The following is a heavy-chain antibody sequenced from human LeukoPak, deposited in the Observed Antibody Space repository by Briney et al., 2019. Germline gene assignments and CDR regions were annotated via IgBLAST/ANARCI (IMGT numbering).Heavy chain of an antibody. Sequence: PSETLSLTCSVYGDSMSSSSFYWGWTRQPPGKGLEWIASIYYSGNTFYNPSLKSRVTISVDKFRNRFSLKLASATAADTAVYCCARHGIDNYDTGAYSNWFDPWGQGTLVTVSS. CDR1: GDSMSSSSFY. CDR3: ARHGIDNYDTGAYSNWFDP. D-gene: IGHD3-22*01. CDR2: IYYSGNT. V-gene: IGHV4-39*01. J-gene: IGHJ5*01.